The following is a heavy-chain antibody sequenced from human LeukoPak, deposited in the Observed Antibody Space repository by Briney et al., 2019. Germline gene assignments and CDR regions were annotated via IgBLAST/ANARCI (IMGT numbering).Heavy chain of an antibody. D-gene: IGHD1-26*01. CDR1: GFTFNTYT. CDR2: ISDTGDTT. CDR3: AKDCFRWAFDY. Sequence: GGSLRLSCAASGFTFNTYTMSWVRPAPGKGLEWVSVISDTGDTTYYAHSVKGRFTISRDNSKSMLYLQMNSLRVEDTAVYYCAKDCFRWAFDYWGPGTLVTVSS. V-gene: IGHV3-23*01. J-gene: IGHJ4*02.